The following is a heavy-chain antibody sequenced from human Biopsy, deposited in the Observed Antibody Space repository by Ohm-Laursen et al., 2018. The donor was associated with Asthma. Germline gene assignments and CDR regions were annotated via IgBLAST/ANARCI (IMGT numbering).Heavy chain of an antibody. V-gene: IGHV4-30-4*08. Sequence: SQTLSLTCTVSGGSINIGDYYWNWIRQPPGKGLEWIGEIDQSGYTNYNSSLKSRVTISADTSKNQFHLNLSSVTAADTAVYFCARAAITGIRGWFDPWGQGTQVTVSS. J-gene: IGHJ5*02. D-gene: IGHD1-20*01. CDR1: GGSINIGDYY. CDR3: ARAAITGIRGWFDP. CDR2: IDQSGYT.